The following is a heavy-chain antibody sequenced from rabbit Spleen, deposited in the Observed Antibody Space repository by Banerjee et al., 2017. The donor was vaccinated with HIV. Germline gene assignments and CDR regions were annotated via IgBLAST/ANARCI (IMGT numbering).Heavy chain of an antibody. J-gene: IGHJ4*01. CDR1: GFNFNAYY. V-gene: IGHV1S7*01. CDR2: IDPVFGVT. CDR3: ARDYNSGWDL. Sequence: QLKETGGGLVQPGGSLTLSCKASGFNFNAYYMSWVRQAPGKGLEWIGSIDPVFGVTNYASWVNGRFTISRDNAHNTVDLQMNSLTAADTATYFCARDYNSGWDLWGQGTLVTVS. D-gene: IGHD4-1*01.